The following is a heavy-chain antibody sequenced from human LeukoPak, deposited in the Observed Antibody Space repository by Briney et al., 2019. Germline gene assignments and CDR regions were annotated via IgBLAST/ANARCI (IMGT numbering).Heavy chain of an antibody. CDR3: ARILRDCTNGVCYFWFDP. J-gene: IGHJ5*02. CDR1: GGSISSYY. D-gene: IGHD2-8*01. Sequence: SETLSLTCTVSGGSISSYYWSWIRQPPGKGLEWIGYIYTSGSTNYNPSLKSRVTISVDTSKNQFSLKLSSVTAADTAVYYCARILRDCTNGVCYFWFDPWGQGTLVTVSS. V-gene: IGHV4-4*09. CDR2: IYTSGST.